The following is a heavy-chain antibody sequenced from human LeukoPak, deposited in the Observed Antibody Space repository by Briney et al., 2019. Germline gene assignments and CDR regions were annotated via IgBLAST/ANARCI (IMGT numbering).Heavy chain of an antibody. CDR3: ARSRLIDSSGYHLWGDQSYYYGMDV. CDR1: GGTFSSYA. Sequence: ASVKVSCKASGGTFSSYAISWVRQAPGQGLEWMGRIIPIFGIANYAQKFQGRVTITADKSTSTAYMELSSLRSEDTAVYYCARSRLIDSSGYHLWGDQSYYYGMDVWGQGTTVTVSS. V-gene: IGHV1-69*04. D-gene: IGHD3-22*01. CDR2: IIPIFGIA. J-gene: IGHJ6*02.